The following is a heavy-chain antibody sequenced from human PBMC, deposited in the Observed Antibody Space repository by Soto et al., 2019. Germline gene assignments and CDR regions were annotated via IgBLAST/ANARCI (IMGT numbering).Heavy chain of an antibody. CDR3: ARAARITMIVNDAFGI. Sequence: GGSLRLSCAASGFTFSSYEMNWVRQAPGKGLEWVSYISSSGSTIYYADSVKGRFTISRDNAKNSLYLQMNSLRAEDTAVYYCARAARITMIVNDAFGIWGQGTMVTVSS. CDR2: ISSSGSTI. J-gene: IGHJ3*02. V-gene: IGHV3-48*03. CDR1: GFTFSSYE. D-gene: IGHD3-22*01.